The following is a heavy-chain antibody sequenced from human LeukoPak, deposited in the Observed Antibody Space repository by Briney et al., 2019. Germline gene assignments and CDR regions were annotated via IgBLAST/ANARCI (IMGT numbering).Heavy chain of an antibody. D-gene: IGHD6-6*01. CDR1: GGTFSSYA. Sequence: SVKASCKASGGTFSSYAISWVRQTPGQGLEWMGRIIPIFGIANYAQKFQGRVTITADKSTSTAYMELSSLRSEDTAVYYCARAQYSSSAFDYWGQGTLVTVSS. V-gene: IGHV1-69*04. J-gene: IGHJ4*02. CDR3: ARAQYSSSAFDY. CDR2: IIPIFGIA.